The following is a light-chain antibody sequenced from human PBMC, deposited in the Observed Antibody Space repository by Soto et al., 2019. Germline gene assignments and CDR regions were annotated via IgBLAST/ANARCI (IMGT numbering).Light chain of an antibody. CDR2: GAS. CDR3: QQYNNWPLT. V-gene: IGKV3-15*01. J-gene: IGKJ4*01. Sequence: ETVMTQSPATLSVSPGESATLSCRASQSVSTNLAWYQQKRGKAPRLLIYGASARATGIPARFSGSGSGTEFTLTISSLQSEDFAVYYCQQYNNWPLTFGGGTKVDNK. CDR1: QSVSTN.